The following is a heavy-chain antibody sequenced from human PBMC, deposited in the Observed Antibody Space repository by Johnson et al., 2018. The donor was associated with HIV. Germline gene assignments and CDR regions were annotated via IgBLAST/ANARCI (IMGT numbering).Heavy chain of an antibody. V-gene: IGHV3-7*01. Sequence: VKLVESGGGLVQPGGSLRLSCAASGFTFSSYWMSWVRQAPGKGLEWVANIKQDGSEKYYADSVKGRFTISRDNSKNTLYLQMNSLRAEDTAVYYCAMGTGDHDAFDIWGQGTMVTVSS. CDR3: AMGTGDHDAFDI. CDR2: IKQDGSEK. J-gene: IGHJ3*02. D-gene: IGHD3/OR15-3a*01. CDR1: GFTFSSYW.